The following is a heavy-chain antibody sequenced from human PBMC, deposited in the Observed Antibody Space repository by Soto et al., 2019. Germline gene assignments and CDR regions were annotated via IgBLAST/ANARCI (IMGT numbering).Heavy chain of an antibody. Sequence: EVQLVESGGGLVQPGGSLRLSCAASGFTFRSYSMNRVRQAPGKGLEWVSYISSSSSTIYYADSVKGRFTISRDNAKNSLYLQMNCLRDEDTAVYYCARESRFLEWLSLNWFDPWGQGTLVTVSS. J-gene: IGHJ5*02. D-gene: IGHD3-3*01. CDR3: ARESRFLEWLSLNWFDP. V-gene: IGHV3-48*02. CDR1: GFTFRSYS. CDR2: ISSSSSTI.